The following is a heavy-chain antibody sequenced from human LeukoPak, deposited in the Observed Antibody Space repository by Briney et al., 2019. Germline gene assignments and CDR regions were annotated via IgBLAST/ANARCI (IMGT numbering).Heavy chain of an antibody. Sequence: GESLKISCKGSGYSFTTYWIGWVRQMPGKGLEWMGVIYPRDSRTTYSPSFQGQVTISADKSISTAYLQWSSLKASDTAIYYCARHLSSITSSPNYWGPGTLVTVSS. CDR1: GYSFTTYW. CDR2: IYPRDSRT. J-gene: IGHJ4*02. CDR3: ARHLSSITSSPNY. D-gene: IGHD3-10*01. V-gene: IGHV5-51*01.